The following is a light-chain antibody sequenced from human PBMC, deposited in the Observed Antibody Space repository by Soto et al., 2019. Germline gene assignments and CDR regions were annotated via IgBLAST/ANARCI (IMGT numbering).Light chain of an antibody. CDR1: QRIRNF. CDR2: TSS. V-gene: IGKV1-39*01. CDR3: QQNYLSPWT. Sequence: DIQMTQSPSSLSASVGDRVTITCRTSQRIRNFLNWYQQKPGTVPKLLISTSSTLESGVPSRFSGGGSGTDFTITISNLQPEDFTTYFCQQNYLSPWTFGPGTRVEIK. J-gene: IGKJ1*01.